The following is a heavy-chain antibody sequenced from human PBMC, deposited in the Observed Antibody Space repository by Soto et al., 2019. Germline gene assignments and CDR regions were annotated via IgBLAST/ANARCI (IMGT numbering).Heavy chain of an antibody. J-gene: IGHJ5*02. CDR1: GFTFSSYA. D-gene: IGHD4-17*01. CDR3: ARGTVTTGMIGNWFDP. V-gene: IGHV3-64*01. Sequence: PGGSLRLSCAASGFTFSSYAMHWVRQAPGKGLEYVSAISSNGGSTYYANSVKGRFTISRDNSKNTLYLQMGSLRAEDMAVYYCARGTVTTGMIGNWFDPWGQGTLVTVSS. CDR2: ISSNGGST.